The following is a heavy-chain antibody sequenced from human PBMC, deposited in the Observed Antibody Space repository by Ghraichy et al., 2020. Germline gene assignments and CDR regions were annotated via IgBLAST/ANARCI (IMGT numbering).Heavy chain of an antibody. CDR3: ARDIGGYYYYYGMDV. V-gene: IGHV3-30*04. CDR1: GFTFNRYH. D-gene: IGHD2-15*01. CDR2: ISYDGDYK. Sequence: GESLRLSCAASGFTFNRYHIHWVRQAPGKGLEWVAVISYDGDYKYYADSVKGRFTISRDNSKNTLFLQMNSLRVEDTAVYSCARDIGGYYYYYGMDVWGQGTTVTVSS. J-gene: IGHJ6*02.